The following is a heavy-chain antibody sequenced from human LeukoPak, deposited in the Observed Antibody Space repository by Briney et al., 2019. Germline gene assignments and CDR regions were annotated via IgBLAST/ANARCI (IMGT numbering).Heavy chain of an antibody. CDR1: GGSISNYY. J-gene: IGHJ4*02. V-gene: IGHV4-59*01. CDR2: IYYSGTT. CDR3: ARDSTPYGRSGY. Sequence: SETLSLTCTVSGGSISNYYWSWIRQPPGKGLEWIGYIYYSGTTNYNPSLKSRVTISVDTSKNQFSLKLSSVTAADTAVYYCARDSTPYGRSGYWGQGTLVTVSS. D-gene: IGHD4-17*01.